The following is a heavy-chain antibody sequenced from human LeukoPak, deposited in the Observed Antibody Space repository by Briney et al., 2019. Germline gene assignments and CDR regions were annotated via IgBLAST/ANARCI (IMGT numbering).Heavy chain of an antibody. Sequence: PGGSLRLSCAASGFTFSSYEMNWVRQAPGKGLEWVSYISSGSTIYYADSVKGRFTISRDNSKNTLYLQMNSLRAEDTAVYCCAPSDSSGYPTNWGQGTLVTVSS. CDR2: ISSGSTI. CDR1: GFTFSSYE. V-gene: IGHV3-48*03. CDR3: APSDSSGYPTN. D-gene: IGHD3-22*01. J-gene: IGHJ4*02.